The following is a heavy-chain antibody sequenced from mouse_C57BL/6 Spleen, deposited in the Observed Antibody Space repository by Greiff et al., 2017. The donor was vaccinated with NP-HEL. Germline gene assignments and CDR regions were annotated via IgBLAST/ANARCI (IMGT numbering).Heavy chain of an antibody. CDR2: ISSGGSYT. Sequence: EVRLVESGGDLVKPGGSLKLSCAASGFTFSSYGMSWVRQTPDKRLEWVATISSGGSYTYYPDSVKGRFTISRDNAKNTLYLQMSSLKSEDTAMYYCARHYYGSSAYYYAMDYWGQGTSVTVSS. V-gene: IGHV5-6*02. CDR1: GFTFSSYG. D-gene: IGHD1-1*01. J-gene: IGHJ4*01. CDR3: ARHYYGSSAYYYAMDY.